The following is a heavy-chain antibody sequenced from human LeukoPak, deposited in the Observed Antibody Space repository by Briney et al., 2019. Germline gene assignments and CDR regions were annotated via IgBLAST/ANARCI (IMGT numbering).Heavy chain of an antibody. CDR1: GFTFSSYS. J-gene: IGHJ4*02. V-gene: IGHV3-21*01. Sequence: GGSLRLSCAASGFTFSSYSMNWVRQAPGKGLEWVSCISSGSSCIYYADSVKGRFPISRENAKNSLYLQMNSLRAEDTAVYYCARAHNWKYGSFDFWGQGTLVTVSS. D-gene: IGHD1-7*01. CDR3: ARAHNWKYGSFDF. CDR2: ISSGSSCI.